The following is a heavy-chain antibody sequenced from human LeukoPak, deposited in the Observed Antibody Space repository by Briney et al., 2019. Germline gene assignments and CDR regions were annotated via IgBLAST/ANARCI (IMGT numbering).Heavy chain of an antibody. J-gene: IGHJ4*02. CDR1: GFTLSSHT. CDR3: GKGRTGYSYGYGIGS. D-gene: IGHD5-18*01. CDR2: ISTNDI. Sequence: GGSLRLSCAASGFTLSSHTMNWVRQAPGRGLEWVSAISTNDIQYADSVKGRFTISRDNAKNSLYLQMNSLRAEDTAVYYCGKGRTGYSYGYGIGSWGQGTLVTVSS. V-gene: IGHV3-21*04.